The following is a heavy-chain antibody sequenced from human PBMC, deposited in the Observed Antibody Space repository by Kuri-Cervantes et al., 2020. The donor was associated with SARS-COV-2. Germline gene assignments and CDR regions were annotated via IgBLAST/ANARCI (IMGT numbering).Heavy chain of an antibody. Sequence: ASVKDTCKAAGDTFTGYYMHWVRQAPGQGLEWMGWINPNSGGTNYAQKFQGWVTMTRATSISTVYMELSRLRSDDTAVYYCARSTPFWRLVVISQGGAFDIWGQGTMVTVSS. D-gene: IGHD3-22*01. J-gene: IGHJ3*02. CDR2: INPNSGGT. CDR1: GDTFTGYY. V-gene: IGHV1-2*04. CDR3: ARSTPFWRLVVISQGGAFDI.